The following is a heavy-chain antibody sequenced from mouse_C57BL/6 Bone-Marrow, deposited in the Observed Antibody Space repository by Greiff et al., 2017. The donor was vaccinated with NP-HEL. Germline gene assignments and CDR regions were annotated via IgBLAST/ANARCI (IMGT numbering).Heavy chain of an antibody. CDR3: ARRGSSGYLYYAMDY. V-gene: IGHV5-6*01. CDR2: ISSGGSYT. CDR1: GFTFSSYG. D-gene: IGHD3-2*02. Sequence: DVHLVESGGDLVKPGGSLKLSCAASGFTFSSYGMSWVRQTPDKRLEWVATISSGGSYTYYPDSVKGRFTISRDNAKNTLYLQMSSLKSEDTAMYYCARRGSSGYLYYAMDYWGQGTSVTVSS. J-gene: IGHJ4*01.